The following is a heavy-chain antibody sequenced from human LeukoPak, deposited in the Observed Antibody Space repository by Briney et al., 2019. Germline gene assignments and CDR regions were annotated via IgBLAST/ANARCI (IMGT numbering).Heavy chain of an antibody. CDR2: IFTSGIT. Sequence: SETLSLTCTVSGGSISIYYWNWIRQPAGKGLEWIGRIFTSGITNYNPSLKSRVTMSVDTSKNQFPLNLSSVIAADTAIYYCARETSGTYSIPPGYRDVWGKGTTVTVSS. D-gene: IGHD3-10*01. CDR3: ARETSGTYSIPPGYRDV. J-gene: IGHJ6*03. V-gene: IGHV4-4*07. CDR1: GGSISIYY.